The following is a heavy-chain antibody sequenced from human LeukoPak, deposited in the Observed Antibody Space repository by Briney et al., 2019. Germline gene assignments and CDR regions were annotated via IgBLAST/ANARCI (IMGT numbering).Heavy chain of an antibody. CDR3: AKAKSMYSSSWYDY. V-gene: IGHV3-23*01. CDR2: ISGSGGST. D-gene: IGHD6-13*01. Sequence: GGSLRLSCAASGFTFSSYAMGWVRQAPGKGLEWVSAISGSGGSTYYADSVKGRFTISRDNSKNTLYLQMNSLRAEDTAVYYCAKAKSMYSSSWYDYWGQGTLVTVSS. J-gene: IGHJ4*02. CDR1: GFTFSSYA.